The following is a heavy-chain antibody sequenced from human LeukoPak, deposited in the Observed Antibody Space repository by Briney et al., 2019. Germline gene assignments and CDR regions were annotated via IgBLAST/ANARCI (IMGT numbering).Heavy chain of an antibody. V-gene: IGHV4-38-2*02. D-gene: IGHD3-9*01. J-gene: IGHJ4*02. CDR2: FYHGGST. Sequence: TSETLSLTCTVSGYSISTGYYWDWIRQPPGKGLEWIGTFYHGGSTYYNPSLKSRVTISVDTSKNQFSLKLTSVTAADTAVYYCARISLTGYAPISGYFDYWGQGTLVTVSS. CDR3: ARISLTGYAPISGYFDY. CDR1: GYSISTGYY.